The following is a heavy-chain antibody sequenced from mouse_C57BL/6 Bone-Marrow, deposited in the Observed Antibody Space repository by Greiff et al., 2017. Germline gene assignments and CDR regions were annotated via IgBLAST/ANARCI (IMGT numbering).Heavy chain of an antibody. J-gene: IGHJ4*01. V-gene: IGHV1-69*01. CDR1: GYTFTSYW. D-gene: IGHD2-4*01. CDR2: IDPSDSYT. Sequence: QVQLQQSGAELVMPGASVKLSCKASGYTFTSYWMHWVKQRPGQGLEWIGEIDPSDSYTNYNQKFKGKSTLTVDKSSSTAYMQLSSLTSEDSAVYYCARCGDYDGNYAMDYWGQGTSVTVSS. CDR3: ARCGDYDGNYAMDY.